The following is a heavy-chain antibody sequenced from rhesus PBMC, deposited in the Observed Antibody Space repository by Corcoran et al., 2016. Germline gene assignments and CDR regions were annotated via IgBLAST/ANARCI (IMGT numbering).Heavy chain of an antibody. CDR2: CCGSSVSN. CDR3: AGEVTYGSLFDY. J-gene: IGHJ4*01. Sequence: QVQLQEAGPGLAKPSETLPPTCAGSGGSISSNYWSWIRQPPGKGLEGIGYCCGSSVSNYYNPSRKSRVTHSTDTSKNQFSLKVSSVSAADTAVYYFAGEVTYGSLFDYWRQGVLVTVSS. CDR1: GGSISSNY. D-gene: IGHD4-4*01. V-gene: IGHV4-165*01.